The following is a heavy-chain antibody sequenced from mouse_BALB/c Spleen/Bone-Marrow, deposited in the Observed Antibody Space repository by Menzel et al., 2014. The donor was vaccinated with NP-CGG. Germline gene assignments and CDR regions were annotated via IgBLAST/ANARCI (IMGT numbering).Heavy chain of an antibody. Sequence: VQLQQSGPGLVAPSQSLSITCTVPGFSLTSYSVHWVRQPPGKGLEWLGVIWAGGSTNYNSALMSRLSISKDNSKSQVFLKMSSLQTDDTAMFYCARDDDSYAMDYWGQGTSVTVSS. CDR3: ARDDDSYAMDY. J-gene: IGHJ4*01. V-gene: IGHV2-9*02. D-gene: IGHD2-3*01. CDR2: IWAGGST. CDR1: GFSLTSYS.